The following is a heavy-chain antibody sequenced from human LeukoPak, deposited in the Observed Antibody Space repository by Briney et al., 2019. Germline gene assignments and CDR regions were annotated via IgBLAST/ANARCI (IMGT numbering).Heavy chain of an antibody. CDR3: AGFTYDYVWGSYHLDP. J-gene: IGHJ5*02. CDR2: INHSGST. CDR1: GGSFSGYY. V-gene: IGHV4-34*01. Sequence: SETLSLTCAVYGGSFSGYYWSWIRQPPGKGLEWIGEINHSGSTNYNPSLKSRVTISVDTSKNQFSLKLSSVTAADTAVYYCAGFTYDYVWGSYHLDPWGQGTLVTVSS. D-gene: IGHD3-16*02.